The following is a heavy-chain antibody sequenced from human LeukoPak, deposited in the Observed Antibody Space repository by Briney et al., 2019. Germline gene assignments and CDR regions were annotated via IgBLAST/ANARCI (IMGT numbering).Heavy chain of an antibody. CDR1: GFTFSSYW. CDR3: ARLYYYVSGTYSRYFDY. V-gene: IGHV3-66*04. CDR2: ISSGGST. Sequence: GGSLRLSCAASGFTFSSYWMHWVRQAPGKGLVWVSLISSGGSTYYADSVRDRFTISRDNSKNTLYLQMNNLRAEDTAVYYCARLYYYVSGTYSRYFDYWGQGTLVTVSS. J-gene: IGHJ4*02. D-gene: IGHD3-10*01.